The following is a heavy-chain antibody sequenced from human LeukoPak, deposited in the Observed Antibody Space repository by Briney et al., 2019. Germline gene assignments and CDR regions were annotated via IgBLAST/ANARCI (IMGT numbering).Heavy chain of an antibody. CDR2: IYYSGST. V-gene: IGHV4-59*01. CDR1: GGSSSSYY. D-gene: IGHD3-10*01. Sequence: PSETLSLTCTVSGGSSSSYYWGWIRQPPGKGLEWIGYIYYSGSTKYNPSLKRRVTISVDTSKNQFSLKLSSVTAADTAVYYCARDSGIGVDYWGQGTLVTVPS. J-gene: IGHJ4*02. CDR3: ARDSGIGVDY.